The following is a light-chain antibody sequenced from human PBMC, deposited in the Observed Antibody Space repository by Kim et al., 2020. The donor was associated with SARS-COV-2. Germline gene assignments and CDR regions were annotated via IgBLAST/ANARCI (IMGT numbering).Light chain of an antibody. CDR3: QAWDSSTYVV. Sequence: YELTQPPSVSVSPGQTASITCSGDKLGDKYACWYQQKPGQSPVLVIYQDSKRPSGIPERFSGSNSGNTATLTISGTQAMDEADYYCQAWDSSTYVVFGGGTKLTVL. V-gene: IGLV3-1*01. CDR1: KLGDKY. CDR2: QDS. J-gene: IGLJ2*01.